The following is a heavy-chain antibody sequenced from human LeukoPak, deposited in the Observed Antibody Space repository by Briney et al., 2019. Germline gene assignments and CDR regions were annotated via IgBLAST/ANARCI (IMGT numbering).Heavy chain of an antibody. CDR3: TTDLDIVVVPG. D-gene: IGHD2-2*03. CDR1: GFTFSNAW. Sequence: GGSLRLSCAASGFTFSNAWMSWVRQAPGRGLEWVGRIKSKTDGGTTDYAAPVKGRFTISRDDSKNTLYLQMSSLKTEDTAVYYCTTDLDIVVVPGWGQGTLVTVSS. CDR2: IKSKTDGGTT. V-gene: IGHV3-15*01. J-gene: IGHJ4*02.